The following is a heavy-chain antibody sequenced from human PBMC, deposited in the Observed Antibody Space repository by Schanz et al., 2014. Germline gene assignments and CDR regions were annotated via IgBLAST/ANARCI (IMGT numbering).Heavy chain of an antibody. V-gene: IGHV3-11*05. CDR2: ISSGSSYA. D-gene: IGHD2-15*01. CDR3: AKGMGYCSGGTCYDYYYYGLDV. CDR1: GFTFRDYY. Sequence: QVQLVESGGGLVKPGGSLRPSCAASGFTFRDYYMSWIRQAPGKGLEWVSDISSGSSYANYADSVKGRFTISRDNSENTLYLQMNSLSADDTAVFYCAKGMGYCSGGTCYDYYYYGLDVWGQGTTVTVSS. J-gene: IGHJ6*02.